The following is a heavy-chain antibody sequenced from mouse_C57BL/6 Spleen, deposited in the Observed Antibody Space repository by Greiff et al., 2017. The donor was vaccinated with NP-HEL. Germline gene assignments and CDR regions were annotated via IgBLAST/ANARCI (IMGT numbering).Heavy chain of an antibody. CDR3: AREGDAMDY. V-gene: IGHV5-16*01. CDR2: INYDGSST. CDR1: GFTFSDYY. J-gene: IGHJ4*01. Sequence: DVKLVESEGGLVQPGSSMKLSCTASGFTFSDYYMAWVRQVPEKGLEWVANINYDGSSTYYLDSLKSRFIISRDNAKNILYLQMSSLKSEDTVTYYCAREGDAMDYWGQGTSVTVSS.